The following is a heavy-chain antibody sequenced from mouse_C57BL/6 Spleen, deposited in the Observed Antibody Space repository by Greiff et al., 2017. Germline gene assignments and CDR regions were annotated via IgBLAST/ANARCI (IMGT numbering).Heavy chain of an antibody. Sequence: VQLQQSGPELVKPGASVKISCKASGYTFTDYYMNWVKQSHGKSLEWIGDINPNNGGTSYNQKFKGKATLTVDKSSSTAYMVLRSLTAEDSAVYYCARRYYGSSIAYWGQGTLVTVSA. D-gene: IGHD1-1*01. V-gene: IGHV1-26*01. CDR3: ARRYYGSSIAY. J-gene: IGHJ3*01. CDR2: INPNNGGT. CDR1: GYTFTDYY.